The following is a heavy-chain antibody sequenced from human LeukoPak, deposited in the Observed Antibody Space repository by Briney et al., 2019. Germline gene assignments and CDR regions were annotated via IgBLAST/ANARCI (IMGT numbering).Heavy chain of an antibody. CDR3: AREYYDFWSGYFDY. Sequence: GSLRLSFAASGFPFSNYWMNWVPPASGKGPEWVANIKQDGSEKYYVDSVKGRFTISRDNAKNSLYLQMNSLRAEDTAVYYCAREYYDFWSGYFDYWGQGTLVTVSS. D-gene: IGHD3-3*01. V-gene: IGHV3-7*03. CDR1: GFPFSNYW. J-gene: IGHJ4*02. CDR2: IKQDGSEK.